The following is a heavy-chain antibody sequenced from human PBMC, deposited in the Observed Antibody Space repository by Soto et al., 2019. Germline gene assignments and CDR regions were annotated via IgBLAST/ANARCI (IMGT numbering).Heavy chain of an antibody. J-gene: IGHJ6*02. CDR3: ARDRYCSSTSCYGYYYYGMDV. CDR2: ISAYNGNT. V-gene: IGHV1-18*01. CDR1: GYTFTSYG. D-gene: IGHD2-2*01. Sequence: QVQLVQSGAEVKKPGASVKVSCKASGYTFTSYGISWVRQAPGQGLEWMGWISAYNGNTNYAQKLQGRVTMTTDTSTSTAYMELRSLRSDDTAVYYCARDRYCSSTSCYGYYYYGMDVWGQGTTVTVSS.